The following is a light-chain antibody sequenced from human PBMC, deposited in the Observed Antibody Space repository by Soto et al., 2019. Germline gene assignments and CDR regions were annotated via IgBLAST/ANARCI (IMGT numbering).Light chain of an antibody. CDR1: SSDVGSYSR. CDR2: EVR. V-gene: IGLV2-18*02. CDR3: SSYTSSSTLV. Sequence: QSALTQPPSVSGSPGQSVTISCTGTSSDVGSYSRVSWYQQPPGTAPKLMIYEVRNRPSGVPDRFSGSKSGNTASLTISGLQAEDEADYYCSSYTSSSTLVFGGGTKVTVL. J-gene: IGLJ2*01.